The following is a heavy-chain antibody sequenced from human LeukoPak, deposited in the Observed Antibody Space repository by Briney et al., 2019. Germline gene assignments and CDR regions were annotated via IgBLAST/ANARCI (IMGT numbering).Heavy chain of an antibody. Sequence: GGSLRLSCAASGFSFSSYAMSWVRQAPGKGLEWVSGISYSGGSTYSADSVKGRFTISRDNSKNTLFLQMNRLRAEDTAVYYCARMLLTSGYDYSIGDAFDIWGQGTMVTVSS. CDR3: ARMLLTSGYDYSIGDAFDI. CDR1: GFSFSSYA. J-gene: IGHJ3*02. CDR2: ISYSGGST. D-gene: IGHD5-12*01. V-gene: IGHV3-23*01.